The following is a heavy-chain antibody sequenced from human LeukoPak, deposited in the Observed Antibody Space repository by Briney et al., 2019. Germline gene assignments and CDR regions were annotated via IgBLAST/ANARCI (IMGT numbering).Heavy chain of an antibody. CDR3: ARGQLRILDAFDI. CDR2: ISYDGSNK. CDR1: GFTFSSYA. V-gene: IGHV3-30*04. J-gene: IGHJ3*02. Sequence: HPGGSLRLSCAASGFTFSSYAMHWVRQAPGKGLEWVAVISYDGSNKYYADSVKGRFTISRDNSKNTLYLQMNSLRAEDTAVYYCARGQLRILDAFDIWGQGTMVTVSS. D-gene: IGHD1-7*01.